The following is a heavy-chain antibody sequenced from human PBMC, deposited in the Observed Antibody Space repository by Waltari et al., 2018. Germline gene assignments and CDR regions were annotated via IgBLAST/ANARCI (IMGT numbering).Heavy chain of an antibody. CDR3: ARDDVDSSNFGGF. J-gene: IGHJ4*02. V-gene: IGHV1-18*01. Sequence: QIQLVQSGAEVKKPGASVKVSCKASGYIFSNYGITWVRQAPGQGLEWMGWVSGYNGDTKYEQGPQGRVTMTTDTSTTTAYMEIRSLRYDDTAVYYCARDDVDSSNFGGFWGQGTVVTVSS. CDR2: VSGYNGDT. D-gene: IGHD6-13*01. CDR1: GYIFSNYG.